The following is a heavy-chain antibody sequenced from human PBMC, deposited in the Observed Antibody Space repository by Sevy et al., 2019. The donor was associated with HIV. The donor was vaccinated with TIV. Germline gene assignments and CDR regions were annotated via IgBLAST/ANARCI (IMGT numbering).Heavy chain of an antibody. CDR2: ISSSSSYI. Sequence: GSLRLSCAASGFTFSSYSMNWVRQAPGKGLEWVSSISSSSSYIYYADSVKGRFTISRDNAKNSLYLQMNSLRAEDTAVYYCARGLGYCSGGSCYDKGAFDIWGQGTMVTVSS. V-gene: IGHV3-21*01. D-gene: IGHD2-15*01. J-gene: IGHJ3*02. CDR3: ARGLGYCSGGSCYDKGAFDI. CDR1: GFTFSSYS.